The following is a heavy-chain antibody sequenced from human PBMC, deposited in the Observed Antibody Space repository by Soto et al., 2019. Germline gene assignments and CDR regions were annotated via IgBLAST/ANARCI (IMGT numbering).Heavy chain of an antibody. CDR1: GYSFSRYW. J-gene: IGHJ5*01. D-gene: IGHD2-15*01. CDR2: IYPGDSDT. CDR3: SIQPRTSTPIDS. Sequence: GESLKISCKGSGYSFSRYWIAWLRQMPGKGLEWMGIIYPGDSDTRYSPSFQGQVTISADKSITTAYLQWSSLRASDTAMYYFSIQPRTSTPIDSWCPGLLGTVSS. V-gene: IGHV5-51*01.